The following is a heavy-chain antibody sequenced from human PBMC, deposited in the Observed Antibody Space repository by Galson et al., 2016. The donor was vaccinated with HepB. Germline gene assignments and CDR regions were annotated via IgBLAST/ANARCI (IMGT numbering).Heavy chain of an antibody. CDR2: FRSSDGYK. Sequence: SLRLSCAASGFTFQSYNMNWVRQAPGKGLEWVSSFRSSDGYKYYADSVKGRFTLSRDNAKNSVYLQMNSLRVEDTAVYYCARGWDFYGSGIYRAYGMDVWGQGTTVTVSS. D-gene: IGHD3-10*01. CDR1: GFTFQSYN. CDR3: ARGWDFYGSGIYRAYGMDV. J-gene: IGHJ6*02. V-gene: IGHV3-21*06.